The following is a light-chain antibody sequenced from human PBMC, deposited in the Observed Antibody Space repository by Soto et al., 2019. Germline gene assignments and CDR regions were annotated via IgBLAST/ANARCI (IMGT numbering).Light chain of an antibody. CDR3: ATWDDSLSGFVV. CDR2: SDN. Sequence: QSVLTQPPSVSGTPGQRVTISCSGSSSNIGNNFVYWYQHLPGAAPTLVVYSDNHRPSGVPVRFSGSKSGTSASLTISGLRSEDAATYYCATWDDSLSGFVVFGGGTPLTVL. CDR1: SSNIGNNF. V-gene: IGLV1-47*01. J-gene: IGLJ7*01.